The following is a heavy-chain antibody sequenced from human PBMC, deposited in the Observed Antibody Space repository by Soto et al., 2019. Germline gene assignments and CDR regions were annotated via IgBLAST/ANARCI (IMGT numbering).Heavy chain of an antibody. CDR3: AKDRFASGSGVRFDP. J-gene: IGHJ5*02. CDR1: GFTFSSYA. D-gene: IGHD3-10*01. V-gene: IGHV3-23*01. CDR2: ISGSGADT. Sequence: EVQLLESGGGLVQPGGSLRLSCAASGFTFSSYAMSWVRQAPGKGLEWVSSISGSGADTYYADSVKGRFTISRDNPKNTLYLQMNSLRDEDAALYYCAKDRFASGSGVRFDPWGQGTLVTVSS.